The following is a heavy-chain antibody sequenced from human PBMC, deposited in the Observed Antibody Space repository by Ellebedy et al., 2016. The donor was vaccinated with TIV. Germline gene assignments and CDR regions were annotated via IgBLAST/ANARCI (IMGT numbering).Heavy chain of an antibody. CDR1: GFTFSNSA. J-gene: IGHJ6*02. CDR2: VSYDGSNK. D-gene: IGHD2-21*02. Sequence: SLKISCAASGFTFSNSAMHCLRQAPGKGLAWVAAVSYDGSNKYYADSVKGRLIISRDNSKNTLYLQMNSLRSEDTAVYYCARDSRVTTSYFYYGLDVWGQGTTVTVS. V-gene: IGHV3-30-3*01. CDR3: ARDSRVTTSYFYYGLDV.